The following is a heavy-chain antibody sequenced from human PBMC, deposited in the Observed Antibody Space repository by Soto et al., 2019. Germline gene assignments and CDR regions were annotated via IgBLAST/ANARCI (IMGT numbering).Heavy chain of an antibody. CDR1: GGSISSYY. V-gene: IGHV4-59*01. D-gene: IGHD2-21*02. J-gene: IGHJ3*02. Sequence: SETLSLTCTVSGGSISSYYWSWIRQPPGKGLEWIGYIYYSGSTNYNPSLKSRVTISVDTSKNQFSLKLSSVTAADTAVYYCARDRLAYCGGDCYRSAFDIWGQGTMVTVSS. CDR2: IYYSGST. CDR3: ARDRLAYCGGDCYRSAFDI.